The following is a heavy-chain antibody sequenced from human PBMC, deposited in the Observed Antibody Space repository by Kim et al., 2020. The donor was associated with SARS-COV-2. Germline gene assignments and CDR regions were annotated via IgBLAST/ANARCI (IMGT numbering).Heavy chain of an antibody. D-gene: IGHD6-13*01. CDR2: ISSSSSTI. J-gene: IGHJ4*02. Sequence: GGSLRLSCAASGFTFSSYSMNWVRQAPGKGLEWVSYISSSSSTIYYADSVKGRFTISRDNAKNSLYLQMNSLRAEDTAVYYCARDGAAGYSNLPAYYFDYWGQGTLVTVSS. CDR1: GFTFSSYS. CDR3: ARDGAAGYSNLPAYYFDY. V-gene: IGHV3-48*04.